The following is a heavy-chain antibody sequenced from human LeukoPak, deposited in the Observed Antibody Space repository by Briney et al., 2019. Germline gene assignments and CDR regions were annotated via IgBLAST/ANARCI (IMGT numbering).Heavy chain of an antibody. V-gene: IGHV4-31*03. CDR1: GGSISSGGYY. CDR2: IYNSGST. Sequence: SQTLSLTCTVSGGSISSGGYYWSWIRQHPGKGLEWIGYIYNSGSTYYNPSLKSRVTISVDTSKSQFSLKLSSVTAADTAVYYCAREDGTAMVDYWGQGTLVTVSS. J-gene: IGHJ4*02. CDR3: AREDGTAMVDY. D-gene: IGHD5-18*01.